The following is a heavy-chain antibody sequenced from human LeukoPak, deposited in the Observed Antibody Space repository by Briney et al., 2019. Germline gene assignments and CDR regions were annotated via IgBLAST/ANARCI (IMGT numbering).Heavy chain of an antibody. Sequence: GGSLRLSCAASGFTFSSYGMNWVRHAPGKGLVWVSRINSDGSSTSYADSVKGRFTISRDNAKNTLYLQMTSLRAEDTAVYYCARDGVRYFDWLAPYYYYYGMDVWGQGTTVTVSS. CDR1: GFTFSSYG. J-gene: IGHJ6*02. CDR2: INSDGSST. V-gene: IGHV3-74*01. D-gene: IGHD3-9*01. CDR3: ARDGVRYFDWLAPYYYYYGMDV.